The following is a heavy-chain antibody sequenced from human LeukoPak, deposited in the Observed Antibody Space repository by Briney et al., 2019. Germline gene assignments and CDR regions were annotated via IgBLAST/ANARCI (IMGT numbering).Heavy chain of an antibody. V-gene: IGHV1-3*01. CDR2: INAGNGNT. CDR1: GYTFTDYA. Sequence: ASVKVSCKASGYTFTDYALHWVRQVPGQRLEWMGWINAGNGNTKYSQNSQGRVTITRDTSASTAYMELSSPRSEDTAVYYCARRLGYCSGGSCGTGGWFDPWGQGTLVTVSS. CDR3: ARRLGYCSGGSCGTGGWFDP. D-gene: IGHD2-15*01. J-gene: IGHJ5*02.